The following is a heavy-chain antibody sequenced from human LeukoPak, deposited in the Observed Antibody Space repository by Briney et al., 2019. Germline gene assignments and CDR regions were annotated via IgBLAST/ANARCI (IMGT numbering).Heavy chain of an antibody. V-gene: IGHV3-48*03. D-gene: IGHD3-10*02. J-gene: IGHJ6*04. CDR3: AELGITMIGGV. CDR1: GFTFSSYA. Sequence: GGSLRLSCAASGFTFSSYAMSWVRQAAGKGPEWVSYISSSGSTIYYADSVKGRFTISRDNAKNSLYLQMNSLRAEDTAVYYCAELGITMIGGVWGKGTTVTISS. CDR2: ISSSGSTI.